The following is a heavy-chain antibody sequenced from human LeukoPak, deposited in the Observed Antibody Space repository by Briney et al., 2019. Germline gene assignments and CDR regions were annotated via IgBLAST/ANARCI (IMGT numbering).Heavy chain of an antibody. CDR2: IGTAGDT. J-gene: IGHJ3*02. CDR3: ARAYPRYCSGGSCYSSANAFDI. V-gene: IGHV3-13*01. D-gene: IGHD2-15*01. CDR1: GFTFSSYD. Sequence: RSGGSLRLSCAASGFTFSSYDMHWVRQATGKGLEWVSAIGTAGDTYYPGSVKGRFTISRENAKNSLYLQMNSLRAGDTAVYYCARAYPRYCSGGSCYSSANAFDIWGQGTMVTVSS.